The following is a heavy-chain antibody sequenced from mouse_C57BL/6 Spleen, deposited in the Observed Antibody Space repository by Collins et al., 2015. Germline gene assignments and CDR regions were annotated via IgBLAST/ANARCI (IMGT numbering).Heavy chain of an antibody. Sequence: QVQLQQSGPELVKPGASVKLSCKASGYTFTSYDINWVKQRPGQGLEWIGWIYPRDGSTKYNEKFKGKATLTVDTSSSTAYMELHSLTSEDSAVYFCARPLSTMVTSYAMDYWGQGTSVTVSS. CDR2: IYPRDGST. CDR1: GYTFTSYD. CDR3: ARPLSTMVTSYAMDY. J-gene: IGHJ4*01. V-gene: IGHV1-85*01. D-gene: IGHD2-1*01.